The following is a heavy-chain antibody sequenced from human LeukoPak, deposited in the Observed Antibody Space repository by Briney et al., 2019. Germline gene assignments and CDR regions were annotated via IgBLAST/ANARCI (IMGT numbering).Heavy chain of an antibody. Sequence: GGSLRLSCAASGVTFSSYWMHWGREAPGKGGGWVSRINSDGSITNYADSVKGRFTISRDNAKNTVYLQMNSLRAEDTGVYYCARSFDNWGQGTLVTVSS. CDR2: INSDGSIT. CDR1: GVTFSSYW. CDR3: ARSFDN. V-gene: IGHV3-74*01. J-gene: IGHJ4*02.